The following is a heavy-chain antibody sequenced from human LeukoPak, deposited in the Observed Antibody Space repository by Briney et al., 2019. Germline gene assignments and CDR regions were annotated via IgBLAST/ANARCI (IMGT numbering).Heavy chain of an antibody. CDR1: GYTFTSYG. Sequence: ASVKVSCKASGYTFTSYGISWVRQAPGQGLEWMGWMNPNSGNTGYAQKLQGRVTMTRNTSISTAYMELSSLRSEDTAVYYCARGIAVAGTGLDYWGQGTLVTVSS. V-gene: IGHV1-8*02. CDR2: MNPNSGNT. J-gene: IGHJ4*02. D-gene: IGHD6-19*01. CDR3: ARGIAVAGTGLDY.